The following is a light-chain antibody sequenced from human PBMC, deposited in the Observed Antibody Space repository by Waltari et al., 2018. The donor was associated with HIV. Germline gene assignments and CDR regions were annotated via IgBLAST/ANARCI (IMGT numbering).Light chain of an antibody. Sequence: QSALTQPASVSGSPGQSITISCTGITTDVSSSNLVSWYPHHPGKAPKLMIFEVDKRPSGVSNRFSGSKSGNSASLTIAWLQAEDEADYYCCSYASSGTFVVFGGGTNLTVL. J-gene: IGLJ2*01. CDR1: TTDVSSSNL. CDR2: EVD. CDR3: CSYASSGTFVV. V-gene: IGLV2-23*02.